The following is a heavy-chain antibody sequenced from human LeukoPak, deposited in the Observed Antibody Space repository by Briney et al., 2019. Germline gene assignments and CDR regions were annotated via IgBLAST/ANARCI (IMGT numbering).Heavy chain of an antibody. V-gene: IGHV1-46*01. D-gene: IGHD2-2*02. CDR3: ARDPLYCSSTSCYTNYYYYYMDV. Sequence: GASVKVSCKASGNTFTSYYMHWVRQAPGQGLEWMGIINPSGGSTSYAQKFQGRVTMTRDMSTSTVYMELSSLRSEDTAVYYCARDPLYCSSTSCYTNYYYYYMDVWGKGTTVTVSS. CDR1: GNTFTSYY. CDR2: INPSGGST. J-gene: IGHJ6*03.